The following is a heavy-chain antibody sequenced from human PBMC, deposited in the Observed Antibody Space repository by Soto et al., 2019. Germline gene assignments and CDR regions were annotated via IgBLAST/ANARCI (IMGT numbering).Heavy chain of an antibody. CDR2: IYYSGST. CDR3: SRHERLHYAFDI. V-gene: IGHV4-30-4*01. Sequence: PSETLSLTCTVSGGSISSGDYYWSWIRQPPGKGLEWIGHIYYSGSTYYNPSLKSRVTISVDTSKNQFSLKLSSVTAADTAVYYCSRHERLHYAFDIWGQGTMVTVSS. J-gene: IGHJ3*02. CDR1: GGSISSGDYY. D-gene: IGHD2-15*01.